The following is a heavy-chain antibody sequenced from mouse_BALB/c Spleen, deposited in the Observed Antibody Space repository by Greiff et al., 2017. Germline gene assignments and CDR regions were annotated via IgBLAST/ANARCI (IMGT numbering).Heavy chain of an antibody. D-gene: IGHD1-1*01. CDR1: GYSITSDYA. CDR3: ARESITLDY. J-gene: IGHJ2*01. V-gene: IGHV3-2*02. CDR2: ISYSGST. Sequence: EVQLQQSGPGLVKPSQSLSLTCTVTGYSITSDYAWNWIRQFPGNKLEWMGYISYSGSTSYNPSLKSRISITRDTSKNQFFLQLNSVTTEDTATYYCARESITLDYWGQGTTLTVSS.